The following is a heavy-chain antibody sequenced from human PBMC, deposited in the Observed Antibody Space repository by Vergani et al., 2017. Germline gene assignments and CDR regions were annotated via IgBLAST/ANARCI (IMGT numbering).Heavy chain of an antibody. CDR1: GFTFSSYA. D-gene: IGHD4-23*01. J-gene: IGHJ3*02. CDR3: AKDRAGTVVNDAFDI. Sequence: EVQLLESGGGLVQPGGSLRFFCAASGFTFSSYAMSWVRQAPGKGLEWVSAISGSGGSTYYADSVKGRFTISRDNSKNTLYLQMNSLRAEDTAVYYCAKDRAGTVVNDAFDIWGQGTMVTVSS. CDR2: ISGSGGST. V-gene: IGHV3-23*01.